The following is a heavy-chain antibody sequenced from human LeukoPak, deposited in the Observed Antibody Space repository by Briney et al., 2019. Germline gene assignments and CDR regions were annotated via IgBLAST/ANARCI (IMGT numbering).Heavy chain of an antibody. CDR1: GETFSGNY. D-gene: IGHD3-16*01. CDR3: ARPSSDGGG. CDR2: ITHSGVT. Sequence: SETLSLTCAVYGETFSGNYWSWIRQPPGKGLEWIGEITHSGVTNYNPSLKSRLTISVDTAKNQFSLKLNSVTAADTAVYYCARPSSDGGGWGQGTLVTVSS. V-gene: IGHV4-34*01. J-gene: IGHJ4*02.